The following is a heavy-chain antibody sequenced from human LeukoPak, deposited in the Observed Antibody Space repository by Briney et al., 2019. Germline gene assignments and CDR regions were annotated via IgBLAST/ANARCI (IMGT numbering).Heavy chain of an antibody. Sequence: RASVKVSCTASGGTFSSYAISWVRQAPGQGLEWMGGIIPIFGTANYAQKFQGRVTITADESTSTAYMELSSLRSEDTAVYYCARRGDVVVPAAMRRNWFDPWGQGTLVTVSS. CDR3: ARRGDVVVPAAMRRNWFDP. CDR1: GGTFSSYA. V-gene: IGHV1-69*13. D-gene: IGHD2-2*01. J-gene: IGHJ5*02. CDR2: IIPIFGTA.